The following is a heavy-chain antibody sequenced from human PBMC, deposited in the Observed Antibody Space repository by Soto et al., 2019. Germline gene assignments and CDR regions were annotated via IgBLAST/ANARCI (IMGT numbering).Heavy chain of an antibody. Sequence: SETLSLTCTVSGGSISSYYWSWIRQPPGKGLEWIGYIYYSGSTNYNPSLKSRVTISVDTSKNQFSLKLSSVTAADTAVYYCARGGGIIGAFVIWGQGTMVTVSS. D-gene: IGHD3-16*01. CDR3: ARGGGIIGAFVI. V-gene: IGHV4-59*01. CDR1: GGSISSYY. CDR2: IYYSGST. J-gene: IGHJ3*02.